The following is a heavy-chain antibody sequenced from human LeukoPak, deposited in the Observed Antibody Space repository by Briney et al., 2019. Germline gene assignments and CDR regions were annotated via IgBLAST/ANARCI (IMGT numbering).Heavy chain of an antibody. CDR2: ISGSGGST. J-gene: IGHJ4*02. CDR3: AKVRYSSGWYTYSPDY. V-gene: IGHV3-23*01. CDR1: GFTFSSYA. Sequence: GGSLRLSCAAPGFTFSSYAMSWVRQAPGKGLEWVSAISGSGGSTYYADSVKGRFTISRDNSKNTLYLQMNSLRAEDTAVYYCAKVRYSSGWYTYSPDYWGQGTLVTVSS. D-gene: IGHD6-19*01.